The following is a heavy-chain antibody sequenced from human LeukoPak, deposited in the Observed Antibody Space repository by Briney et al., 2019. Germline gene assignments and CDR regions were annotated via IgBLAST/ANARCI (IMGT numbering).Heavy chain of an antibody. CDR2: IYYTGST. Sequence: PSETLSLTCTVSGGSITSSSYYWGWIRQPPGKGLEYIGTIYYTGSTYYNPSLKSRVTISVDTSKNQFSLRLSSVTAADTAVYYCVRYIVGATDYWGQGTLVTVSS. J-gene: IGHJ4*02. V-gene: IGHV4-39*01. D-gene: IGHD1-26*01. CDR3: VRYIVGATDY. CDR1: GGSITSSSYY.